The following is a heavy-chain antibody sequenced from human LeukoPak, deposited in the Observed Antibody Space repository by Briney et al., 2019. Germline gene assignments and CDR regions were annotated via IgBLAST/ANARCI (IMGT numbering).Heavy chain of an antibody. CDR3: ARSYDSSGYYVGLDY. CDR2: IYPADSDT. V-gene: IGHV5-51*01. CDR1: GYSFTTYW. J-gene: IGHJ4*02. D-gene: IGHD3-22*01. Sequence: GESLKISCKGSGYSFTTYWISWVRQMPGKGLEWMGIIYPADSDTKYSPSFQGQVTISVDKSSNTAYLKWSSLQVSDTAMYYCARSYDSSGYYVGLDYWGQGTLVTVSS.